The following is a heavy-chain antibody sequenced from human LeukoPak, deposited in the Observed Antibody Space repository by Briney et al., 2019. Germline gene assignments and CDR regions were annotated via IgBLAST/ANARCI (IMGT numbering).Heavy chain of an antibody. D-gene: IGHD6-19*01. J-gene: IGHJ4*02. CDR2: IYHSGSP. Sequence: SETLSLTCNASGYSFTNYCFCGGIRQPPGKGLEWIGSIYHSGSPYYNPSLKSRVTISVDTSKNQFSLKLSSVTAADTAVYYCARKGSAVASFDYWGQGTLVTVSS. V-gene: IGHV4-38-2*02. CDR3: ARKGSAVASFDY. CDR1: GYSFTNYCF.